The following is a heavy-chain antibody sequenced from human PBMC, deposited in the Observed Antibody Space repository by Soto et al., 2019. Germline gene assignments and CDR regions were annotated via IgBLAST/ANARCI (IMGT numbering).Heavy chain of an antibody. CDR3: AKRDWSSWLPFDY. V-gene: IGHV3-23*01. D-gene: IGHD6-13*01. CDR1: GFTFSSYA. CDR2: ISGSGGST. Sequence: EVQLLESGGGLVQPGGSLRLSCAASGFTFSSYAMSWVRQAPGKGLEWVSAISGSGGSTYYADSVRGRFTISRDNSKNTLYLQMNSRTDEDTAVYYCAKRDWSSWLPFDYWGQGTLVTVSS. J-gene: IGHJ4*02.